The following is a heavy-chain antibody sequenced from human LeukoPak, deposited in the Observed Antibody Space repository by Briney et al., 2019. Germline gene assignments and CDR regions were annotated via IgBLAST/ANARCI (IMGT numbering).Heavy chain of an antibody. CDR3: ARGDGYYFGS. J-gene: IGHJ4*02. Sequence: PGGSLRLSCAASGFTFGHYWMNWVRLAPGKGLAWVANIREDGSDDTYVDSVKGRFTISRDNAKNSLFLQMNNLRAEDTAVYYCARGDGYYFGSRGQGTLVTVSS. V-gene: IGHV3-7*03. CDR1: GFTFGHYW. CDR2: IREDGSDD.